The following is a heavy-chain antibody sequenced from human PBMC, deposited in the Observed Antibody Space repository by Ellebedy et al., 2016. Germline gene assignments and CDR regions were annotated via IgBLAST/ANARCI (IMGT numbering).Heavy chain of an antibody. CDR1: GGTFSSYA. D-gene: IGHD6-6*01. V-gene: IGHV1-69*13. J-gene: IGHJ3*02. CDR2: IIPIYDTS. Sequence: SVKVSXXASGGTFSSYAISWVRQAPGQGLEWMGGIIPIYDTSNYAQKFRGRVTITADESTSTAYMELSSLRSEDTAVYYCAGPSIAAGVAFDIWGQGTMVTVSS. CDR3: AGPSIAAGVAFDI.